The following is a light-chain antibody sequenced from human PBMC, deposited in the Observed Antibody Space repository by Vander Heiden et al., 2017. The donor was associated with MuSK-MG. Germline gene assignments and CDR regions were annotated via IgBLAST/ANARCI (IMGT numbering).Light chain of an antibody. CDR3: QQYDTTPVT. J-gene: IGKJ1*01. CDR1: QSVLYSSNNKNY. Sequence: DIVMTQSQDSLAVSLGERATINCKSSQSVLYSSNNKNYLAWYQQKPGQPPKLLIYWASTRESGVPDRFSGSGSGTDFTLTISSLHAEDVAVYYCQQYDTTPVTFGQGTKVEIK. V-gene: IGKV4-1*01. CDR2: WAS.